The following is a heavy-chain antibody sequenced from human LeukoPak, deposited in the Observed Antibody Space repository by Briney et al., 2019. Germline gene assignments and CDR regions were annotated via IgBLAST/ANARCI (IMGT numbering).Heavy chain of an antibody. CDR2: IFHSGSI. CDR1: CYSISSGYY. Sequence: SETLSLTCTVSCYSISSGYYWGWIRQSPGKGLEWIATIFHSGSIYYSPPLKSRVTLSVDTSKNQFFLKLNSVNAADTAVYYCARMGVSYYYDSSTYYPLAFDVWGQGTVVTVSS. J-gene: IGHJ3*01. V-gene: IGHV4-38-2*02. CDR3: ARMGVSYYYDSSTYYPLAFDV. D-gene: IGHD3-22*01.